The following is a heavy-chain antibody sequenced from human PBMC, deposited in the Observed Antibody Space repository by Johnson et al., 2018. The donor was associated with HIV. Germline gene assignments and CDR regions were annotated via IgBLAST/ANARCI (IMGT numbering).Heavy chain of an antibody. D-gene: IGHD6-13*01. V-gene: IGHV3-30*14. Sequence: HWVRQAPGKGLEWVAIISYDGSNKYYADSVNGRFTISRDNSRDTVHLQMNSLRSEDTAVYYCASRGREIVAAGILGAFDIWGQGTMVTVSS. CDR3: ASRGREIVAAGILGAFDI. J-gene: IGHJ3*02. CDR2: ISYDGSNK.